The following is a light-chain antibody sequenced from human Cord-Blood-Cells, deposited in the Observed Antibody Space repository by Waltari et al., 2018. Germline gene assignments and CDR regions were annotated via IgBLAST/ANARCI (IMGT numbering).Light chain of an antibody. J-gene: IGLJ2*01. Sequence: QSALTQPASVSGSPGQSITISCTGTSSDVGSYNLVSWYQQHPGNAPKLMIYEGSKRPSVVSNRFSGSKSGNTASLTSSGLQAEDEADYYCCSYAGSSTFVVFGGGTKLTVL. CDR2: EGS. CDR1: SSDVGSYNL. V-gene: IGLV2-23*03. CDR3: CSYAGSSTFVV.